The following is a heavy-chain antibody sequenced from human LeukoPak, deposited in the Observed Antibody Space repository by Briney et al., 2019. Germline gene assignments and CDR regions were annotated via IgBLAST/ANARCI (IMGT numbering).Heavy chain of an antibody. V-gene: IGHV4-61*02. CDR3: ARGHIAAAGNNFDY. D-gene: IGHD6-13*01. CDR2: IYPSGST. Sequence: PSQTLSLTCSVSGDSISSGSFYWSWIRQPAGRGLEWIGRIYPSGSTNYNPSLKSRVTISLDTSKNQFSLKLSSVTAADTAVYYCARGHIAAAGNNFDYWGQGTLVTVSS. CDR1: GDSISSGSFY. J-gene: IGHJ4*02.